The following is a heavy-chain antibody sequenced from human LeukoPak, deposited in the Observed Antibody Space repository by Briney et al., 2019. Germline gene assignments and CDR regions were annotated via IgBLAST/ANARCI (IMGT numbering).Heavy chain of an antibody. Sequence: GSSVKVSCKASGGTFISYAISWVRQAPGQGLEWMGGIIPIFGTANYAQKFQGRVTITADESTSTAYMELSSLRSEDTAVYYCARDFIAVAGRPLIYWGQGTLVTVSS. D-gene: IGHD6-19*01. V-gene: IGHV1-69*01. CDR3: ARDFIAVAGRPLIY. CDR1: GGTFISYA. CDR2: IIPIFGTA. J-gene: IGHJ4*02.